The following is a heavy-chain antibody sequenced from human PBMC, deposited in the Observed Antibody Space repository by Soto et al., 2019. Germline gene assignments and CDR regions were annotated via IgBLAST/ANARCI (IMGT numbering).Heavy chain of an antibody. CDR1: GFTFSDYY. CDR2: ISSSSSYT. V-gene: IGHV3-11*05. J-gene: IGHJ1*01. CDR3: ATDLNAYCGGDCYSWYFQH. D-gene: IGHD2-21*02. Sequence: QVQLVESGGGLVKPGGSLRLSCAASGFTFSDYYMSWIRQAPGKGLEWVSYISSSSSYTNYADSVKGRFTISRDNAKNSLYLQMNSLRAEDTAVYYCATDLNAYCGGDCYSWYFQHWGQGTLVTVSS.